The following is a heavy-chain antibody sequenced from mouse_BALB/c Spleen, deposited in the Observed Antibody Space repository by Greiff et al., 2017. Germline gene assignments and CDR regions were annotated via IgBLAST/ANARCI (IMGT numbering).Heavy chain of an antibody. V-gene: IGHV3-2*02. CDR3: ANLRRGYAMDY. CDR2: ISYSGST. Sequence: EVKLVESGPGLVKPSQSLSLTCTVTGYSITSDYAWNWIRQFPGNKLEWMGYISYSGSTSYNPSLKSRISITRDTSKNQFFLQLNSVTTEDTATYYCANLRRGYAMDYWGQGTSVTVSS. CDR1: GYSITSDYA. J-gene: IGHJ4*01.